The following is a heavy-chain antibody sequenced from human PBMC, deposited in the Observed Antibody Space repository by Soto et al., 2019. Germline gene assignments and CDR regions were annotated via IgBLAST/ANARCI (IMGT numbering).Heavy chain of an antibody. CDR2: IYYSGST. CDR1: GGSISSYY. V-gene: IGHV4-59*01. D-gene: IGHD4-17*01. J-gene: IGHJ4*02. CDR3: ARVGHYGDYGIYFDY. Sequence: QVQLQESGPGLVKPSETLSLTCTVSGGSISSYYWSWIRQPPGKGLEWIGYIYYSGSTNYNPSLKSRVTISVDTSKNQFSLKLSSVTAADTAVYYCARVGHYGDYGIYFDYWGQGTLVTVSS.